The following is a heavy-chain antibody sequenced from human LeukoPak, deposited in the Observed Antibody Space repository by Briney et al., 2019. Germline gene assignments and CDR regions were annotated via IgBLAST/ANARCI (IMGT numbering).Heavy chain of an antibody. Sequence: PGGSLRLSCAASGFTFSSYSMNWVRQAPGKGLEWVSSISSSSSYIYYADSVKGRFTISRDNATNSLYLQMNSLRAEDTAVYYCARGFYGGNSVHAFDIWGQGTMVTVSS. J-gene: IGHJ3*02. D-gene: IGHD4-23*01. CDR1: GFTFSSYS. CDR3: ARGFYGGNSVHAFDI. V-gene: IGHV3-21*01. CDR2: ISSSSSYI.